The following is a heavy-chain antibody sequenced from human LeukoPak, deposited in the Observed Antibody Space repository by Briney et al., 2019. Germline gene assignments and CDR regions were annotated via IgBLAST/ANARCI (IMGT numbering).Heavy chain of an antibody. CDR3: ARVYYYDSSGYYSGGYFDY. J-gene: IGHJ4*02. D-gene: IGHD3-22*01. Sequence: GASVEVSCKASGGTFSSYAISWMRQAPGQGLEWMGRIIPILGIANYAQKFQGRVTITADKSTSTAYMELSSLRSEDTAVYYCARVYYYDSSGYYSGGYFDYWGQGTLVTVSS. CDR1: GGTFSSYA. CDR2: IIPILGIA. V-gene: IGHV1-69*04.